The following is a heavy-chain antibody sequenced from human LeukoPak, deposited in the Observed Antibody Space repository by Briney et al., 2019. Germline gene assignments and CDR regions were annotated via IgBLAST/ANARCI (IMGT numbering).Heavy chain of an antibody. V-gene: IGHV3-74*01. D-gene: IGHD5-24*01. CDR3: ARVTGGYNLVDY. CDR1: GFTFSSYW. Sequence: GGSLRLSCAASGFTFSSYWMHWVRQAPGKGLVWVSRISDAGAHTFYADSVMGRFAMSRDNAKNTLYLQMNSLRAEDTAVYYCARVTGGYNLVDYWGQGTLVTVSS. CDR2: ISDAGAHT. J-gene: IGHJ4*02.